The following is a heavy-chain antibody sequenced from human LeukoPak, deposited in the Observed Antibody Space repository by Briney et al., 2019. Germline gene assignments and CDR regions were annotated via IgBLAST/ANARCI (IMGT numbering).Heavy chain of an antibody. V-gene: IGHV3-48*01. J-gene: IGHJ4*02. D-gene: IGHD2-15*01. CDR2: MSSGGSTI. CDR3: AKGSGSSCYSPCDY. Sequence: GGSLRLSCAASGFSFSSYSMNWVRQAPGKGLGWVSYMSSGGSTIYYADSVKGRFTISRDNSKDTLYLQMDSLRAEDTAVYYCAKGSGSSCYSPCDYWGQGILVTVSS. CDR1: GFSFSSYS.